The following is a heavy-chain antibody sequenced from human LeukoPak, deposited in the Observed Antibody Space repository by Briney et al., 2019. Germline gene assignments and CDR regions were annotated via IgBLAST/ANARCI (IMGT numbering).Heavy chain of an antibody. J-gene: IGHJ6*03. V-gene: IGHV1-8*01. D-gene: IGHD6-6*01. CDR3: ARASRGKYSSSSVIGYYYYMDV. Sequence: GSLKVSCKASGYTFTSYDINWVRQATGQGLEWMGWMNPNSGNTGYAQKFQGRVTMTRNTSISTAYMELSSLRSEDTAVYYCARASRGKYSSSSVIGYYYYMDVWGKGTTVTVSS. CDR2: MNPNSGNT. CDR1: GYTFTSYD.